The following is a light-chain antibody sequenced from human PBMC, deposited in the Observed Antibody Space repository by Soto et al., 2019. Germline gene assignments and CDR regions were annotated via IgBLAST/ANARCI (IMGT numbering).Light chain of an antibody. J-gene: IGKJ3*01. Sequence: AIQMTQSPASLSASVGDRVTISCRASQDIRGDLAWYQQKPGKAPKLLIYAASTLQRGVPSRFSGSGSGTDFTLSISSLQPEDFATYYCLQDHSYLTFGPGTKV. V-gene: IGKV1-6*01. CDR1: QDIRGD. CDR2: AAS. CDR3: LQDHSYLT.